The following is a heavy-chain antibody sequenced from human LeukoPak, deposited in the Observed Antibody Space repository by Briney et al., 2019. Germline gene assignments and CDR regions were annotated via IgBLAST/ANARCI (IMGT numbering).Heavy chain of an antibody. V-gene: IGHV1-18*01. D-gene: IGHD2-15*01. CDR1: GYTFTSYG. J-gene: IGHJ4*02. Sequence: ASVKVSCKASGYTFTSYGISWARQAPGQGLEWMGWISAYNGNTNYAQKLQGRVTMTTDTSTSTAYMELRSLRSDDTAVYYCAVRYCSGGSCNAIDYWGQGTLVTVSS. CDR2: ISAYNGNT. CDR3: AVRYCSGGSCNAIDY.